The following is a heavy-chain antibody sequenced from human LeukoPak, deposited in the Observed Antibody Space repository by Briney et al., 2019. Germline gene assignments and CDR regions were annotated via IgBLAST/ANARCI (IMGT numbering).Heavy chain of an antibody. D-gene: IGHD3-9*01. V-gene: IGHV1-3*01. J-gene: IGHJ5*02. CDR1: GYTFTTYA. CDR2: INGDNGNT. Sequence: ASVTVSCKASGYTFTTYAMHWVRQAPGQRLEWMGWINGDNGNTKYSQKFQGRVTITRDTSAYTAYMELRSLSSADTAVYFCARAPYDILTGYSLNWFDPWGQGTLVTVSS. CDR3: ARAPYDILTGYSLNWFDP.